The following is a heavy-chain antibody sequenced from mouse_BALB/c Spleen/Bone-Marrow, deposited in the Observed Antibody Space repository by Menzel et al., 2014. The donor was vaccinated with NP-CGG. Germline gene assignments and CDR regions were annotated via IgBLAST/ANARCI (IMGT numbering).Heavy chain of an antibody. Sequence: VQLQQSGPQRVRPGASVKISCKASGYSFTSYWMHWVKQRPGQGLEWIGMIDPSDSETRLNQEFKDKATLTVDKSSSTAYMQLSSPTSEDSAVYYCARELLRLRSAMDYWGQGTSVTVSS. CDR3: ARELLRLRSAMDY. V-gene: IGHV1S127*01. CDR2: IDPSDSET. J-gene: IGHJ4*01. D-gene: IGHD1-2*01. CDR1: GYSFTSYW.